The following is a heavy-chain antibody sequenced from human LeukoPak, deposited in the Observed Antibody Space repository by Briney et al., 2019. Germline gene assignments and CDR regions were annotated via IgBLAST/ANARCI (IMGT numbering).Heavy chain of an antibody. CDR3: ASCLYYYYGMDV. Sequence: ASVKVSCKASGYTFTSYYMHWVRQAPGQGLEWMGIINPSGGSTSYAQKFQGRVTMTRDTSTSTVHMELSSLRSEDTAVYYCASCLYYYYGMDVWGQGTTVTVSS. CDR2: INPSGGST. J-gene: IGHJ6*02. CDR1: GYTFTSYY. V-gene: IGHV1-46*01.